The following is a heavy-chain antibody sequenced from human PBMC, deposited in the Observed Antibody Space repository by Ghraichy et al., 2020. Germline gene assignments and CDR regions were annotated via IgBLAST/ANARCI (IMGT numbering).Heavy chain of an antibody. Sequence: GGSLRLSCTASGFTFSDHYMDWVRQAPGKGLEWVGRTRNKANSHTTEYVASVKGRFTISRDDSKNSLYLQMNSLKIEDAAVYYCAGGRYATSFEYWGQGTLVTVSP. D-gene: IGHD1-26*01. CDR2: TRNKANSHTT. CDR3: AGGRYATSFEY. V-gene: IGHV3-72*01. CDR1: GFTFSDHY. J-gene: IGHJ4*02.